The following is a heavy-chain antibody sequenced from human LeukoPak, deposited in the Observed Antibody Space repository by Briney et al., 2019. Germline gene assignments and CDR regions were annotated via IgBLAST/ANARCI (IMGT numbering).Heavy chain of an antibody. CDR1: GYSFTTSW. CDR2: IYPGDSDT. CDR3: ARIPLRGYSYGYYFDP. Sequence: GESLKISCKVSGYSFTTSWIGWVRQMPGKGLEWMGIIYPGDSDTRYSPSFQGQVTISADKSISTAYLQWSSLKASDTAMYYCARIPLRGYSYGYYFDPWGQGTLVTVSS. D-gene: IGHD5-18*01. J-gene: IGHJ5*02. V-gene: IGHV5-51*01.